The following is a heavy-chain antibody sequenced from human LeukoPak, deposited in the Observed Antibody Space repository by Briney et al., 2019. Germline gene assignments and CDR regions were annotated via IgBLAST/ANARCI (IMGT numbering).Heavy chain of an antibody. CDR1: GFTVSSNY. D-gene: IGHD3-10*01. V-gene: IGHV3-53*01. CDR3: ARVDYYGSGSYPIGGYYYGMDV. Sequence: PGGSLRLSCAASGFTVSSNYMSWVRQAPGKGLAWVSVIYSGGSTYYADSVKGRFTISRDNSKNTLYLQMNSLRAEDTAVYYCARVDYYGSGSYPIGGYYYGMDVWGQGTTVTVSS. J-gene: IGHJ6*02. CDR2: IYSGGST.